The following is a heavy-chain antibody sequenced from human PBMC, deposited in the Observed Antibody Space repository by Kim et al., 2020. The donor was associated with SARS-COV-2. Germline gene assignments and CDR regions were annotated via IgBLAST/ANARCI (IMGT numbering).Heavy chain of an antibody. CDR3: AKDPVFGVVISY. J-gene: IGHJ4*02. V-gene: IGHV3-23*01. D-gene: IGHD3-3*01. Sequence: YYAGSGKGRFTISRDNSKNTLYLQMNSLRAEDTAVYYCAKDPVFGVVISYWGQGTLVTVSS.